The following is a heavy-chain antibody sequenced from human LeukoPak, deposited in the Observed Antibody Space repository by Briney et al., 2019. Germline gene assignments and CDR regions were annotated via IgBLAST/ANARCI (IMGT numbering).Heavy chain of an antibody. CDR1: GGPFPTSSEFYA. J-gene: IGHJ3*02. Sequence: SETLSVTCSVSGGPFPTSSEFYAWGWVRQPPGKGLEWIGSIYYSGSTYYNPSLESRVTISMDTSRNQFSLKLSSVTGADTAVYYCARQVNHAFDIWGQGTMAIVSS. D-gene: IGHD1-14*01. CDR2: IYYSGST. V-gene: IGHV4-39*01. CDR3: ARQVNHAFDI.